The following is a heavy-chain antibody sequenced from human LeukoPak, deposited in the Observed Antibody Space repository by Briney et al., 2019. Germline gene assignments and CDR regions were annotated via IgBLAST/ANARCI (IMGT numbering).Heavy chain of an antibody. V-gene: IGHV3-7*01. J-gene: IGHJ4*02. CDR1: GFTSSVYW. CDR2: IKQDGSEK. Sequence: GGSLRLSCAASGFTSSVYWMSWVRQAPGMGLEWVANIKQDGSEKYYLDSVKGRFTISRDNARNPLYLQMNSLRAEDTAVYYCAGDDGGNYPATLEFWGQGTLVTVSS. D-gene: IGHD4-23*01. CDR3: AGDDGGNYPATLEF.